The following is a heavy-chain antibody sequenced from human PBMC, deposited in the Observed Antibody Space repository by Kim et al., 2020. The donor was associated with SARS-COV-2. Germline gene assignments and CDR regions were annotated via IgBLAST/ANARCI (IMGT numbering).Heavy chain of an antibody. Sequence: GGSLRLSCAASGFTFSSYSMNWVRQAPGKGLEWVSSISSSSSYIYYADSVKGRFTISRDNAKNSLYLQMNSLRAEDTAVYYCARDEAGLYSWRGETDYWGQGTLVTVSS. J-gene: IGHJ4*02. CDR3: ARDEAGLYSWRGETDY. D-gene: IGHD3-16*02. CDR2: ISSSSSYI. V-gene: IGHV3-21*01. CDR1: GFTFSSYS.